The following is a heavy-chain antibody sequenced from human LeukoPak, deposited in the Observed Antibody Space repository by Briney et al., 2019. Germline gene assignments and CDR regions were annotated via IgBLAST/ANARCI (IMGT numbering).Heavy chain of an antibody. CDR3: ATTPRVTIFGVVIWWFDP. J-gene: IGHJ5*02. V-gene: IGHV1-69*01. CDR2: IIPIFGTA. CDR1: GGTFSSYA. D-gene: IGHD3-3*01. Sequence: SVKVSCKASGGTFSSYAISWVRQAPGQGLEWMGGIIPIFGTANYAQKFQGRVTIAADESTSTAYMELSSLRSEDTAVYYCATTPRVTIFGVVIWWFDPWGQGTLVTVSS.